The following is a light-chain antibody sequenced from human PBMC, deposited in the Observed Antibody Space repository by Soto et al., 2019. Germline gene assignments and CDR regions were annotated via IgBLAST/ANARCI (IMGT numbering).Light chain of an antibody. CDR2: EVN. CDR1: SSDVGNYNY. V-gene: IGLV2-8*01. J-gene: IGLJ2*01. CDR3: SSYVGSNNVV. Sequence: QSALTQPPSASGSPGQSVTISCTGTSSDVGNYNYVSWYQQHPGKAPKLMIYEVNRRPSGVPDRFSGSKSGKTASLTVSGLEAADEANYYCSSYVGSNNVVLGGGTKLTVL.